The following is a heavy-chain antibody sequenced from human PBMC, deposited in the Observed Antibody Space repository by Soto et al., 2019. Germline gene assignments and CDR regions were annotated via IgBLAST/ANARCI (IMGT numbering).Heavy chain of an antibody. D-gene: IGHD6-13*01. CDR3: ARSLIAAAGRFYHYYYGMDV. Sequence: SETLSLTCAVSGGSISSSNWWSWVRQPPGKGLEWIGEIYHSGSTNYNPSLKSRVTISVGKSKNQFSLKLSSVTAADTAVYYCARSLIAAAGRFYHYYYGMDVWGQGTTVTVSS. V-gene: IGHV4-4*02. J-gene: IGHJ6*02. CDR2: IYHSGST. CDR1: GGSISSSNW.